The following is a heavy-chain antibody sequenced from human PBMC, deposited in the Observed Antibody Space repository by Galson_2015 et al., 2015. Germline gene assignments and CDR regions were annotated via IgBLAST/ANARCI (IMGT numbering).Heavy chain of an antibody. CDR2: ISYDGANK. CDR1: GFTFSTYA. V-gene: IGHV3-30-3*01. D-gene: IGHD2-15*01. J-gene: IGHJ4*02. Sequence: SLRLSCAASGFTFSTYAMHWVRQAPGKGLEWVEFISYDGANKYYTDSVTTRFTISRDNSKGTLYLQMNGLRAEDTAVYYCASPRSRSGGSYIDYWGQGTLVTVSS. CDR3: ASPRSRSGGSYIDY.